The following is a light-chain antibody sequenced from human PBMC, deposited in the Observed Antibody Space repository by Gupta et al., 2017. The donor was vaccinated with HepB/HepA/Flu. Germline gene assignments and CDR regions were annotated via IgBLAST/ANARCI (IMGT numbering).Light chain of an antibody. Sequence: QFVLTQPPSVPGAPGQRVTISCTGSRSNIGVPYDVHWYHHLPGKAPNLRIFVNFNRRCAAPPRFSCSNSDTSSVSLAITGLQAEDEADDYCQSYAINMNTYVFGSGTKLTVL. V-gene: IGLV1-40*01. CDR3: QSYAINMNTYV. CDR1: RSNIGVPYD. J-gene: IGLJ1*01. CDR2: VNF.